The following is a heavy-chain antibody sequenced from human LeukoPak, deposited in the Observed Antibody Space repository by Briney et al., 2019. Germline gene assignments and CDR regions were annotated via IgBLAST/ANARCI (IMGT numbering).Heavy chain of an antibody. D-gene: IGHD2-8*02. CDR1: GGSISSGSYY. V-gene: IGHV4-61*02. CDR3: ARENGGGVVDY. CDR2: IYTSGST. Sequence: SQTLSLTCTVSGGSISSGSYYWSWIRQPAGKGLEWIGRIYTSGSTNYNPSLKSRVTISVDTSKNQFSLKLSSVTAADTAVYYCARENGGGVVDYWGQGTPVTVSS. J-gene: IGHJ4*02.